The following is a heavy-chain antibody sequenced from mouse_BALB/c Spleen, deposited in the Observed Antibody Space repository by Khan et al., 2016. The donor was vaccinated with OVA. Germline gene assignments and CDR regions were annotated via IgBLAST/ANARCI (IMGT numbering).Heavy chain of an antibody. V-gene: IGHV1-4*01. D-gene: IGHD1-1*01. J-gene: IGHJ2*01. CDR1: GYTFTSYT. Sequence: QVQLQQSGAELARPGASVKMSCKASGYTFTSYTMHWIKQRPGQALEWIGYIDPSSGYTNYNQNFRDKATLTADKSSSTAYIQLTSLTSEDSAVHDCARSAFYGRSSYFDYWGPGTTLTVSS. CDR3: ARSAFYGRSSYFDY. CDR2: IDPSSGYT.